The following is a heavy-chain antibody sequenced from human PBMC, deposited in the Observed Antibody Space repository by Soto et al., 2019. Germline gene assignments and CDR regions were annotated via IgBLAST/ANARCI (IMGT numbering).Heavy chain of an antibody. Sequence: ASVKVSCKASGYTFTSYDINWVRQATGQGLEWMGWMNPNSGNTGYAQKFQGRVTMTRNTSISTAYMELSSLRSEDTAVYYCARGGTPGGLRFLEWLDADMDVWGKGTTVTVS. CDR3: ARGGTPGGLRFLEWLDADMDV. CDR1: GYTFTSYD. J-gene: IGHJ6*03. D-gene: IGHD3-3*01. V-gene: IGHV1-8*01. CDR2: MNPNSGNT.